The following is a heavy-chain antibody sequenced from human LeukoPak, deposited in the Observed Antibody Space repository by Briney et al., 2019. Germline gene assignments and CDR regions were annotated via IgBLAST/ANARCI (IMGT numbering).Heavy chain of an antibody. CDR2: ISGSGGST. CDR1: GFTFSSYA. CDR3: AKVSRGSGYYYYYMDV. V-gene: IGHV3-23*01. Sequence: PGGSLRLSCAASGFTFSSYAMSWVRQAPGKGLEWVSAISGSGGSTYHAYSVKGRFTISRDNSKNTLYLQMNSRRAEDTAVYYCAKVSRGSGYYYYYMDVWGKGTTVTVSS. D-gene: IGHD5-12*01. J-gene: IGHJ6*03.